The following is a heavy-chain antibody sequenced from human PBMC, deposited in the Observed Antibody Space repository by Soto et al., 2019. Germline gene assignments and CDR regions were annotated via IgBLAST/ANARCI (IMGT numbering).Heavy chain of an antibody. Sequence: LSLTCTVSGDSISSYYWSWIRQPPGKGLERIGDIYYSGATNYNPSLKSRVSISEDTSKSQFSLKLTSVTAADTAVYYCARASYYYERSVYHYSGVGHWGQGTLDSAPQ. CDR3: ARASYYYERSVYHYSGVGH. D-gene: IGHD3-22*01. CDR1: GDSISSYY. CDR2: IYYSGAT. V-gene: IGHV4-59*01. J-gene: IGHJ4*02.